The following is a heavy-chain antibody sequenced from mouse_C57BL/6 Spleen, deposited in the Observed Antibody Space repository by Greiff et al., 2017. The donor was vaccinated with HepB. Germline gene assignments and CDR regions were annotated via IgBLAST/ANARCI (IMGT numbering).Heavy chain of an antibody. V-gene: IGHV1-69*01. D-gene: IGHD3-3*01. Sequence: QVQLQQPGAELVMPGASVKLSCKASGYTFTSYWMHWVKQRPGQGLEWIGEIDPSDSYTNYNQKFKGKSTLTVDKSSSTAYMQLSSLTSEDSAVYYCARRGLYYYAMDYWGQGTSVTVSS. J-gene: IGHJ4*01. CDR2: IDPSDSYT. CDR3: ARRGLYYYAMDY. CDR1: GYTFTSYW.